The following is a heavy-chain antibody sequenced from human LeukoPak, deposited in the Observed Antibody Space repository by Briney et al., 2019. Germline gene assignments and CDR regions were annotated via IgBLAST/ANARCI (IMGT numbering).Heavy chain of an antibody. V-gene: IGHV3-49*03. CDR2: IRSKAYGGTT. D-gene: IGHD3-22*01. J-gene: IGHJ4*02. CDR1: GFTFGDYA. CDR3: TRSYHDSSGYYKY. Sequence: GRSLRLSCTATGFTFGDYAMSWFRQALGKGLEWVGFIRSKAYGGTTEYAASVKGRFTISRDDSKSIAHLQMNSLKTEDTAVYYCTRSYHDSSGYYKYWGQGTLVTVSS.